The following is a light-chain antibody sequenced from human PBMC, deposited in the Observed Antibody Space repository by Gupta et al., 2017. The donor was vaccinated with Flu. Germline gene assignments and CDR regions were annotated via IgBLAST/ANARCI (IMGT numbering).Light chain of an antibody. V-gene: IGLV2-14*01. Sequence: QSALTQPASVSGSPGQSLTISCRGTSSDVGGYNYVSWYQQHPGKAPKLMIYEVSNRPSGVSNRFSGSKSGNTASLTISGLQAEDEADYYCSSYTSSSTLTFGGGTKLTVL. CDR3: SSYTSSSTLT. CDR1: SSDVGGYNY. CDR2: EVS. J-gene: IGLJ3*02.